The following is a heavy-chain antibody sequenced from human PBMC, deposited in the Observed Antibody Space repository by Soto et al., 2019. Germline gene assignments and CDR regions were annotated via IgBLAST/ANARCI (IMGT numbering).Heavy chain of an antibody. J-gene: IGHJ2*01. CDR1: AGTFSNYP. CDR2: IIPIFGTV. Sequence: QVQLVQSGAEVKKPGSSVKVSCKASAGTFSNYPISWVRQAPGQGLEWMGGIIPIFGTVNYAQKFQGRVTITADEATTTADMELSSLRSEDTAVYYCARRLHRWLQLWYFDLWGRGTLGTVS. D-gene: IGHD5-12*01. V-gene: IGHV1-69*12. CDR3: ARRLHRWLQLWYFDL.